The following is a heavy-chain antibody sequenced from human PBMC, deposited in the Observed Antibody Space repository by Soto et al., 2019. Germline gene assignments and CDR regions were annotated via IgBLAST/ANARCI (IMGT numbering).Heavy chain of an antibody. V-gene: IGHV3-23*01. CDR2: ISGSGGST. CDR1: GFIFSSYA. Sequence: PGGSLRLSXAASGFIFSSYAMSWVRQAPGKGLEWVSAISGSGGSTYYADSVKGRFTISRDNSKNTLYLQMNSLRAEGTAVYYCAKEKIITSCCNWFEPWGQGTLVTVSS. D-gene: IGHD2-2*01. J-gene: IGHJ5*02. CDR3: AKEKIITSCCNWFEP.